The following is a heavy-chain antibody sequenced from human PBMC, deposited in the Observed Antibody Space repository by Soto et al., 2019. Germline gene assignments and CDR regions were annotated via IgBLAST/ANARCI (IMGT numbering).Heavy chain of an antibody. CDR2: ISSSGYI. V-gene: IGHV3-21*04. Sequence: GGSLRLSCAASGFNFNSYTINWVRQAPGKRLEWLSSISSSGYIFSTDSVRGRFTISGDNSKNSVSLQINSLTAEDTAVYYCARDCSGGSCYPGMDVWGQGTTVTVSS. CDR1: GFNFNSYT. J-gene: IGHJ6*02. D-gene: IGHD2-15*01. CDR3: ARDCSGGSCYPGMDV.